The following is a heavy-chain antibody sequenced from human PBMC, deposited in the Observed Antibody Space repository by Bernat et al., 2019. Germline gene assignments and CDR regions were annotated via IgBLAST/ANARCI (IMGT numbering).Heavy chain of an antibody. CDR2: ISSSGSKQ. D-gene: IGHD2-2*01. CDR3: ARRYWVSTSCYGSIDY. J-gene: IGHJ4*02. V-gene: IGHV3-48*01. CDR1: GFTFSGYD. Sequence: EVHLVESGGGLLQPGGSLRLSCAASGFTFSGYDMSWVRQAPGKGLEWISYISSSGSKQYYADSVKGRFTISRDNAKNSLYLQMNSLRAEDTAVYYCARRYWVSTSCYGSIDYWGQGTLVTVSS.